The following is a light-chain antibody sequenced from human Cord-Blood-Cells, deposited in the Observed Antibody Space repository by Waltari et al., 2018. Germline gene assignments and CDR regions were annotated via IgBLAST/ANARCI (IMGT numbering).Light chain of an antibody. CDR1: SSHVRAYNY. CDR2: DVS. Sequence: QSAQTEPASVSVSPGAATSITLTGTSSHVRAYNYVSWYQQHPGKAPKLMIYDVSNRPSGVSNRFSGSKSGNTASLTISGLQAEDEADYYCSSYTSSSTPVFGTGTKVTVL. J-gene: IGLJ1*01. CDR3: SSYTSSSTPV. V-gene: IGLV2-14*01.